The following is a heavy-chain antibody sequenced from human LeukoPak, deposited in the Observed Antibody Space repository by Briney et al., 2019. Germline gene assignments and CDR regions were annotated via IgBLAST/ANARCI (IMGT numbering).Heavy chain of an antibody. J-gene: IGHJ4*02. V-gene: IGHV3-30-3*01. CDR2: ISYDGSNK. CDR1: GFTFXSYA. Sequence: RSLRLSXAASGFTFXSYAMHWVRQAPGKGLEWVAVISYDGSNKYYADSVKGRFTISRDNSKNTLYLQMNSLRAEDTAVYYCASSSLGWGYYFDYWGQGTLVTVSS. CDR3: ASSSLGWGYYFDY. D-gene: IGHD3-16*01.